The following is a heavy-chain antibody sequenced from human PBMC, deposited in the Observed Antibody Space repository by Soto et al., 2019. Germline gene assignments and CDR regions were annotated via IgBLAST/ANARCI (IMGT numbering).Heavy chain of an antibody. Sequence: QVQLVESGGGVVQPGRSLRLSCAASGFTFSSYGMHWVRQAPGKGLEWVAVIGYDGSNKYYADSVKGRFTISRDNSKNTLYLQMNSLRAEDTAVYYCARASGYSYGLDYYYGMDVWGQGTTVTVSS. CDR1: GFTFSSYG. J-gene: IGHJ6*02. CDR2: IGYDGSNK. CDR3: ARASGYSYGLDYYYGMDV. V-gene: IGHV3-33*01. D-gene: IGHD5-18*01.